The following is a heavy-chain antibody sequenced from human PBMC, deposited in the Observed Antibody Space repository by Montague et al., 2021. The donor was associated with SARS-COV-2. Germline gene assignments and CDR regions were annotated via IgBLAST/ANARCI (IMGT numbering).Heavy chain of an antibody. CDR3: ARVGFGYCSGGSGYRAFDY. Sequence: SETLSLTCTVSGASISSYYCSWIRQPQGTGLEWIGYIYYSGSTNYNPSLKSGVPISVDTSTNQFSLRLSSVAATATAVFYCARVGFGYCSGGSGYRAFDYWGQGTLVTVSS. CDR1: GASISSYY. V-gene: IGHV4-59*01. J-gene: IGHJ4*02. CDR2: IYYSGST. D-gene: IGHD2-15*01.